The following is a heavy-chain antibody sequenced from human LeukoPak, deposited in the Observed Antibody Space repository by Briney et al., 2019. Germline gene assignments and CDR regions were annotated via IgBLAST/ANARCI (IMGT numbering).Heavy chain of an antibody. CDR2: ISSSGSTI. Sequence: PGGSLRLSCAASGFTFSDYYMSWIRQAPGKGLEWVSYISSSGSTIYYADSVKGRFTISRDNAKNSLYLQMNSLRAEDTAVYYCARARYIVVVPAAIWDYWGQGTLVTVSS. J-gene: IGHJ4*02. CDR3: ARARYIVVVPAAIWDY. D-gene: IGHD2-2*01. CDR1: GFTFSDYY. V-gene: IGHV3-11*01.